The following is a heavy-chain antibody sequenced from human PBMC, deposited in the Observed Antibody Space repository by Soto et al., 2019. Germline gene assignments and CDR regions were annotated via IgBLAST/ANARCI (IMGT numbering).Heavy chain of an antibody. CDR3: ARNGGAYFNY. Sequence: SPTLSLTCAISGDSVSSNSATSNWIRQSPSRGLEWLGRTYYRSKWYNDYALSVKGRMTISPDTSKNQFSLQLNSVTPEDTAVYYCARNGGAYFNYWGQGTLVTVSS. CDR1: GDSVSSNSAT. J-gene: IGHJ4*02. D-gene: IGHD2-8*01. V-gene: IGHV6-1*01. CDR2: TYYRSKWYN.